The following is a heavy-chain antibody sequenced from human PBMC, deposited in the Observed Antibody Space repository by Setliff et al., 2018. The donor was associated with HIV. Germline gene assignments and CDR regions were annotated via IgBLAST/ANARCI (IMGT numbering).Heavy chain of an antibody. CDR2: IYPGDSDT. D-gene: IGHD3-10*01. CDR3: ARFGFGELPYYYGMDV. CDR1: GYSFTSYW. Sequence: GESLKISCKGSGYSFTSYWISWVHQMPGKGLEWMGIIYPGDSDTRYSPSFQGQVTISADRSISTAYLQWGSLKASDTAMYYCARFGFGELPYYYGMDVWGQGTTVTVSS. J-gene: IGHJ6*02. V-gene: IGHV5-51*07.